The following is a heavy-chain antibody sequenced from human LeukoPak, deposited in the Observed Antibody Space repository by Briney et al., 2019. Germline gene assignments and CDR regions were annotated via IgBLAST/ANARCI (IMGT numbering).Heavy chain of an antibody. CDR2: VSPSGGVT. V-gene: IGHV3-23*01. CDR1: GFSFSSKA. J-gene: IGHJ4*02. Sequence: PGGSLRVSCADSGFSFSSKAMTWVRQAPGKGLEWVSTVSPSGGVTYYADSVKGRFTVSRDKSKNTLYLQMNSLRAEDTAVYYCEKGPSWLFDYWGQGTLVTVSS. CDR3: EKGPSWLFDY. D-gene: IGHD5-12*01.